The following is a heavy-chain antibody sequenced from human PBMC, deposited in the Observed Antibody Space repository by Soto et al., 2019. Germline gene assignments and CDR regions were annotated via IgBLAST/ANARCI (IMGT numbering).Heavy chain of an antibody. CDR2: IYYSGCT. CDR1: GGSISSYY. V-gene: IGHV4-59*01. Sequence: SETLSLTCTVSGGSISSYYWSWIRQPPGKGLEWIGYIYYSGCTNYNPSLKSRVTISIDTSKNQFSLKLNSVTAADTAVYYCARILSSGHSDYWGQGTQVTVSS. J-gene: IGHJ4*02. CDR3: ARILSSGHSDY. D-gene: IGHD2-15*01.